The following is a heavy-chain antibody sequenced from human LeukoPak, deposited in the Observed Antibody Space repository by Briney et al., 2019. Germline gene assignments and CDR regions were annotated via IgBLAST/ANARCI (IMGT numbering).Heavy chain of an antibody. D-gene: IGHD3-22*01. J-gene: IGHJ4*02. CDR3: ASGDSSGFIISY. CDR2: IYYSGST. CDR1: GGSTSSGGYY. V-gene: IGHV4-31*03. Sequence: PSETLSLTCTVSGGSTSSGGYYWSWIRQHPGKGLEWIGYIYYSGSTYYNPSLKSRVTISVDTSKNQFSLKLSSVTAADTAVYYCASGDSSGFIISYWGQGTLVTVSS.